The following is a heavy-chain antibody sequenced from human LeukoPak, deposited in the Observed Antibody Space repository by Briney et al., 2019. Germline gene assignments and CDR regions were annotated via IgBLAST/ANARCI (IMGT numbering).Heavy chain of an antibody. CDR2: TYYRSKWYN. CDR3: ARGSSSNSWYFDY. V-gene: IGHV6-1*01. D-gene: IGHD6-13*01. Sequence: SQTLSLTCAISGDSVTTNSGAWNWIRQSPSRGLEWLGRTYYRSKWYNDYAVSVKSRITINPDTSKNQFSLQLNSVTPEDTAVYYCARGSSSNSWYFDYWGQGTLVTVSS. CDR1: GDSVTTNSGA. J-gene: IGHJ4*02.